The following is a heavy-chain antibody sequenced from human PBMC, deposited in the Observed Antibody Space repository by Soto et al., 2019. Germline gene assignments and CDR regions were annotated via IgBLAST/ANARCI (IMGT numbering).Heavy chain of an antibody. V-gene: IGHV3-30*18. J-gene: IGHJ6*02. CDR2: ISYDGSNK. Sequence: GGSLRLSCAASGFTVSSYGMHWVRQAPGKGLEWVAVISYDGSNKYYADSVKGRFTISRDNSKNTLYLQMNSLRAEDTAVYYCAKDGQYYDFWSGQGYYYGMDVWGQGTTVTVSS. D-gene: IGHD3-3*01. CDR1: GFTVSSYG. CDR3: AKDGQYYDFWSGQGYYYGMDV.